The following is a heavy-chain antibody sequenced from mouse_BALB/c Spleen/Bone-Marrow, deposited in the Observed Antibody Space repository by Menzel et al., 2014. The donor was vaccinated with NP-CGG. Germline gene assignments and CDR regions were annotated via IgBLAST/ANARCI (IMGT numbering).Heavy chain of an antibody. Sequence: SGAELVKPGASVKLSCTASGFNIXDTYMHWVKQRPEQGLEWIGRIDPANGNTKYDPKFQGKATITADTSSNTAYLQLSSLTSEDTAVYYCARSRDYGSSYYAMDYWGQGTSVTVSS. J-gene: IGHJ4*01. D-gene: IGHD1-1*01. CDR2: IDPANGNT. CDR3: ARSRDYGSSYYAMDY. V-gene: IGHV14-3*02. CDR1: GFNIXDTY.